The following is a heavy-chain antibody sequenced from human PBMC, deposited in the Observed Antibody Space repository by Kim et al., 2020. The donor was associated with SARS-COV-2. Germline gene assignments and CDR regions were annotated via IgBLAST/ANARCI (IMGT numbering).Heavy chain of an antibody. CDR3: ARGYYDSSGYYGDWFDP. V-gene: IGHV4-59*09. Sequence: LKSRVTISVDTSKNQFSLKLSSVTAADTAVYYCARGYYDSSGYYGDWFDPWGQGTLVTVSS. J-gene: IGHJ5*02. D-gene: IGHD3-22*01.